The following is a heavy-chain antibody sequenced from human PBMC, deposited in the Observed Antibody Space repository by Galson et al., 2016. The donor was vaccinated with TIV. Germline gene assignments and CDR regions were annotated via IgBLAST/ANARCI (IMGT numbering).Heavy chain of an antibody. V-gene: IGHV5-51*01. CDR1: GYSFTSYW. D-gene: IGHD3-22*01. Sequence: QSGAEVKKPGESLKISCKGSGYSFTSYWIGWVRQMPGKGLEWMGIIYPGYSDTRYSPSFQGQVTITADKSTRTAYLQWSSLKASDTAVYYCARRDSTGISNFDFWGQGTLVTVSS. CDR2: IYPGYSDT. J-gene: IGHJ4*02. CDR3: ARRDSTGISNFDF.